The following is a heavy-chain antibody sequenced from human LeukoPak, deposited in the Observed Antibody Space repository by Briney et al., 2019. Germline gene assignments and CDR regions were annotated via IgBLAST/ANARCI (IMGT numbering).Heavy chain of an antibody. D-gene: IGHD3-9*01. V-gene: IGHV3-30*02. CDR2: IRYDGNNK. CDR1: GFTFSNYS. CDR3: AKGYYFDILSGYSSLDS. Sequence: GGSLRLSCAASGFTFSNYSMNWVRQAPGKGLAWVAFIRYDGNNKYYADSVKGRFTISRDDSKNTLYLQMNSLRAEDTAAYYCAKGYYFDILSGYSSLDSWGQGTLVTVSS. J-gene: IGHJ4*02.